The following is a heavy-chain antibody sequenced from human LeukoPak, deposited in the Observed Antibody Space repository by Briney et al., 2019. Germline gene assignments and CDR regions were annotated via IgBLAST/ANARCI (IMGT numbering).Heavy chain of an antibody. CDR2: IDPSGGST. Sequence: ASVKVSCKASGYTFTNYYMHWVRQAPGQGLEWMGIIDPSGGSTTYAQKFQGRVTMTRDTSTSTVYMQLSSLRSEDTAVYYCTKGGGIGSWYDYWGEGTLVTVSS. D-gene: IGHD6-13*01. V-gene: IGHV1-46*03. CDR1: GYTFTNYY. CDR3: TKGGGIGSWYDY. J-gene: IGHJ4*02.